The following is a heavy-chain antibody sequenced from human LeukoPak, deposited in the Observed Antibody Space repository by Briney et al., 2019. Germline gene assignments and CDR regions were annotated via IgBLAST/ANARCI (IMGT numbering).Heavy chain of an antibody. CDR1: GDSVSTNSAT. V-gene: IGHV6-1*01. D-gene: IGHD1-26*01. Sequence: SQTLSLTCAISGDSVSTNSATWTWLRQSPSRGLEWLGRTYYRSKWNNDYAVSMKSRVTINPDTSKNQFSLQLNSVTPEDTAVYYCARLVGASWFDSWGQGTLVTVSS. CDR3: ARLVGASWFDS. CDR2: TYYRSKWNN. J-gene: IGHJ5*01.